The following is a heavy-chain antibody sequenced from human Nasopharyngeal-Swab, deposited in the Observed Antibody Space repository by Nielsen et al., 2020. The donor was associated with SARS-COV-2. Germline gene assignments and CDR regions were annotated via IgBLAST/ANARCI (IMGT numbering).Heavy chain of an antibody. Sequence: GGSLRLSCPASGFTFSSYAMHWVRQAPGKGLEWVAVISYDGSNKYYADSVKGRFTISRDNSKNTLYLQMNSLRAEDTAVYYCARGGLLELGFYWYFDLWGRGTLVTVSS. V-gene: IGHV3-30-3*01. D-gene: IGHD2-21*02. J-gene: IGHJ2*01. CDR1: GFTFSSYA. CDR3: ARGGLLELGFYWYFDL. CDR2: ISYDGSNK.